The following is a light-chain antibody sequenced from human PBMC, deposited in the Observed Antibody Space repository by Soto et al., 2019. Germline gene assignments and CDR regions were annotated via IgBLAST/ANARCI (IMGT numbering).Light chain of an antibody. V-gene: IGKV3-11*01. CDR1: QSVSSY. J-gene: IGKJ5*01. Sequence: EIVLTQSPGTLSLSPGERATLSCRASQSVSSYLAWYQQKPGQAPRLLIYDASTRATAIPARFSGSGSETEFTLTISSLQSEDSAVYYCQQRSNWPPITFGQGTRLEIK. CDR3: QQRSNWPPIT. CDR2: DAS.